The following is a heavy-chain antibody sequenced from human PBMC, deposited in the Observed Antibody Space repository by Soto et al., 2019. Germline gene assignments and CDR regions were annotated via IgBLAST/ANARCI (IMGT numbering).Heavy chain of an antibody. V-gene: IGHV3-30*18. CDR2: ISNDGSDK. Sequence: QVQLVESGGGVVQTGRSLRLSCAASGFTFNNYGMHWVRQARGKGLEWVATISNDGSDKYYAESVKGRLTISRDNSKNTGYLQMNSLRWEETAVYYCAKDQGIAASHGIDWGQGTMVTVSS. D-gene: IGHD6-13*01. J-gene: IGHJ3*01. CDR3: AKDQGIAASHGID. CDR1: GFTFNNYG.